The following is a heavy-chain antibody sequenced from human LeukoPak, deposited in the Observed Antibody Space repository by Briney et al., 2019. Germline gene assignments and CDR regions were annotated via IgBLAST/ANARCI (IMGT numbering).Heavy chain of an antibody. J-gene: IGHJ5*02. Sequence: SETLSLTCAVYGGSLSGYYWTWIRQPPGKGLEWIGEVNHRGSTNYTPSLKSRVTVSVDTSKNQFSLRLSSVTAADTAVYYYARRIAARPRGYWFDPWGQGTLVTVSS. CDR3: ARRIAARPRGYWFDP. CDR1: GGSLSGYY. CDR2: VNHRGST. D-gene: IGHD6-6*01. V-gene: IGHV4-34*01.